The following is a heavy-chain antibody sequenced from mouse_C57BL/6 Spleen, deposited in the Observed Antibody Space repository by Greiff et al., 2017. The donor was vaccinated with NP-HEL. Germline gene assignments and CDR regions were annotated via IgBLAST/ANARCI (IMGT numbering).Heavy chain of an antibody. CDR3: ARNDYDRGFAY. J-gene: IGHJ3*01. D-gene: IGHD2-4*01. Sequence: VQLKESGGGLVKPGGSLKLSCAASGFTFSDYGMHWVRQAPEKGLEWVAYISSGSSTIYYADTVKGRFTISRDNAKNTLFLQMTSLRSEDTAMYYCARNDYDRGFAYWGQGTLVTVSA. CDR1: GFTFSDYG. CDR2: ISSGSSTI. V-gene: IGHV5-17*01.